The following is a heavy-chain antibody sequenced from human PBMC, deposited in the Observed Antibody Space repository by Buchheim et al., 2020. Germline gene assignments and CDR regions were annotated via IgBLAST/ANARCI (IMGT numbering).Heavy chain of an antibody. CDR2: INHSGST. D-gene: IGHD3-22*01. J-gene: IGHJ4*02. Sequence: QVQLQQWGAGLLKPSETLSLTCAVYGGSFSGYYWSWIRQPPGKGLEWIGEINHSGSTNYNPSLKSRVTISVDTSKNQFSLKLSSVTAADTAVHYCATKGGKFDSSGYGPIDYWGQGTL. CDR3: ATKGGKFDSSGYGPIDY. CDR1: GGSFSGYY. V-gene: IGHV4-34*01.